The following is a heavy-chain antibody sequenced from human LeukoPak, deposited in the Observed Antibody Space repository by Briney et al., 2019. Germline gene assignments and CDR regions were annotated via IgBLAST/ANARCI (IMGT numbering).Heavy chain of an antibody. J-gene: IGHJ6*04. Sequence: GGSLRLSCAPSGFIFSSYWMSWVRQAPGKGLEWEANIKQDGSERYYVDSVKGRFTISRDNAKNSLYLQMNSLRAEDTAVYYCARKAYALDVWGKGTTVTVSS. V-gene: IGHV3-7*03. CDR2: IKQDGSER. CDR1: GFIFSSYW. D-gene: IGHD2-8*01. CDR3: ARKAYALDV.